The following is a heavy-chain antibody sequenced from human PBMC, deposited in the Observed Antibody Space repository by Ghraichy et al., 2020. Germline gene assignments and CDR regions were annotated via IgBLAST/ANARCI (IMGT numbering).Heavy chain of an antibody. J-gene: IGHJ4*02. CDR1: GGSISSGGYS. D-gene: IGHD4-23*01. CDR3: ARAALDYGGNGDYFDY. V-gene: IGHV4-30-2*01. CDR2: IYHSGST. Sequence: SETLSLTCAVSGGSISSGGYSWSWIRQPPGKGLEWIGYIYHSGSTYYNPSLKSRVTISVDRSKNQFSLKLSSVTAADTAVYYCARAALDYGGNGDYFDYWGQGTLVTVSS.